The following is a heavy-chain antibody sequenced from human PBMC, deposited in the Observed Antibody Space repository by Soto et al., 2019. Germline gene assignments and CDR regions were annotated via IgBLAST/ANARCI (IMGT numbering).Heavy chain of an antibody. D-gene: IGHD6-19*01. CDR2: ISANGGTT. CDR3: ARGNSGWHTTNYFDY. Sequence: EVQLVESGGGLVQPGGSLRLSCAASGFTFSNFAMHWVRQAPGKGLEYVSAISANGGTTYHANSVQDRFTISRDNSKNTVYLEMGRLRTEDMGVYYCARGNSGWHTTNYFDYWGQGTLVTVSS. J-gene: IGHJ4*02. CDR1: GFTFSNFA. V-gene: IGHV3-64*01.